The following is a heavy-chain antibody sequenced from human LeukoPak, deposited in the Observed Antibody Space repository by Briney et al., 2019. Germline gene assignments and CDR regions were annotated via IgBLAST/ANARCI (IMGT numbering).Heavy chain of an antibody. V-gene: IGHV1-18*01. CDR2: INSYTEDT. J-gene: IGHJ5*02. D-gene: IGHD6-13*01. CDR1: GYILTDYG. Sequence: ASVKVSCKASGYILTDYGITWVRQAPGQGLEWMGWINSYTEDTDYAQKFQGRVTMTIDTSTSTAYMELSSLTSADTAVYYCARLGQQLILWFDPWGQGTLVTVSS. CDR3: ARLGQQLILWFDP.